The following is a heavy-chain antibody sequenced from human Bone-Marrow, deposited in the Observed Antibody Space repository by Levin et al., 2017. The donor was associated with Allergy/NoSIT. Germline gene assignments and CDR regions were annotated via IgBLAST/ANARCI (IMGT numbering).Heavy chain of an antibody. D-gene: IGHD5-18*01. CDR1: GGSISSGDYY. CDR3: ARDRKYSADYFDY. CDR2: IYYSGST. J-gene: IGHJ4*02. Sequence: SETLSLTCTVSGGSISSGDYYWSWIRQPPGKGLEWIGYIYYSGSTYYNPSLNRRATISVDTSKNQFSLKLSSVTAAETAVYDCARDRKYSADYFDYWGQGTLVTVAS. V-gene: IGHV4-30-4*01.